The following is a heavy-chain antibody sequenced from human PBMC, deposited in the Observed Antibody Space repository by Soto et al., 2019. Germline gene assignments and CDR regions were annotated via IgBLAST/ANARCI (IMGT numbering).Heavy chain of an antibody. CDR2: MNPNSGNT. J-gene: IGHJ5*02. Sequence: ASVKVSCKASGYSFSDYDINWVRQATGQGPEWMGWMNPNSGNTGYAQKFQGRVTMTRNTSINTAYMELSSLGSEDTAVYYCARDNRYNWNDEGWFDPWGQGTLVTSPQ. D-gene: IGHD1-20*01. CDR1: GYSFSDYD. V-gene: IGHV1-8*01. CDR3: ARDNRYNWNDEGWFDP.